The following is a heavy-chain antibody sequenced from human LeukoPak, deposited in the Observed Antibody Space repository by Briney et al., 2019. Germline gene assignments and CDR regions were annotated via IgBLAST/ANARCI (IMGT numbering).Heavy chain of an antibody. V-gene: IGHV4-59*01. J-gene: IGHJ4*02. CDR3: ASHHGGYATR. Sequence: SETLSLTCAVYGGSFSGYYWSWIRQPPGKGLEWIGYIYYSGSTNYNPSLKSRVTISVDTSKNQFSLKLSSVTAADTAVYYCASHHGGYATRWGQGTLVTVSS. CDR2: IYYSGST. D-gene: IGHD5-12*01. CDR1: GGSFSGYY.